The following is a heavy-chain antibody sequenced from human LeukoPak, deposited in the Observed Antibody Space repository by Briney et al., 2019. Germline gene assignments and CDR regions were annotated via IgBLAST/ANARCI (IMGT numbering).Heavy chain of an antibody. V-gene: IGHV4-59*12. CDR1: GGSISSYY. J-gene: IGHJ5*02. Sequence: LETLSLTCTVSGGSISSYYWSWIRQPPGKGLEWIGYIYYSGSTNYNPSLKSRVTISVDTSKNQFSLKLSSVTAADTAVYYCARSLSNWFDPWGQGTLVTVSS. CDR2: IYYSGST. CDR3: ARSLSNWFDP.